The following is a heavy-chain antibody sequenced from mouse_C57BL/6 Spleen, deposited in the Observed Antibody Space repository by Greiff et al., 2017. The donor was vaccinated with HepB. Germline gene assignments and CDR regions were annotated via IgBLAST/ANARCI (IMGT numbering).Heavy chain of an antibody. CDR1: GYSITSGYY. J-gene: IGHJ3*01. CDR2: ISYDGSN. D-gene: IGHD2-4*01. V-gene: IGHV3-6*01. CDR3: ARRDDYDEAWFAY. Sequence: EVQLQESGPGLVKPSQSLSLTCSVTGYSITSGYYWNWIRQFPGNKLEWMGYISYDGSNNYNPSLKNRISITRDPSKNQIFLKLNSVTTEDTATYYCARRDDYDEAWFAYWGQGTLVTVSA.